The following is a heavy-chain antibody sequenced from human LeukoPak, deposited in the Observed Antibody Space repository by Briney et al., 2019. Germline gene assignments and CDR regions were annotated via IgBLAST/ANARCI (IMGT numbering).Heavy chain of an antibody. D-gene: IGHD2-15*01. CDR3: ARYIVVVVADFYYFDY. J-gene: IGHJ4*02. CDR1: GFTFSSYA. Sequence: GGSLRLSCAASGFTFSSYAMSWVRQAPGKGLEWVSAISGSGGSTYYADSVKGRFTISRDNSKNTLYLQMNSLRAEDTAVYYCARYIVVVVADFYYFDYWGQGTLVTVSS. CDR2: ISGSGGST. V-gene: IGHV3-23*01.